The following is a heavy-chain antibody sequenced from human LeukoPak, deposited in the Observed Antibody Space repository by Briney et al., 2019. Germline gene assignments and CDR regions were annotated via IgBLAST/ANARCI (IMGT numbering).Heavy chain of an antibody. Sequence: GASVKVSCKASGYTFTSYYMHWVRQAPGQRLEWMGWINAGNGNTKYSQKFQGRVTITRDTSASTAYMELSSLRSEDTAVYYCARSWPHYYDSSGYYRFLDYWGQGTLVTVSS. CDR1: GYTFTSYY. CDR2: INAGNGNT. D-gene: IGHD3-22*01. CDR3: ARSWPHYYDSSGYYRFLDY. V-gene: IGHV1-3*01. J-gene: IGHJ4*02.